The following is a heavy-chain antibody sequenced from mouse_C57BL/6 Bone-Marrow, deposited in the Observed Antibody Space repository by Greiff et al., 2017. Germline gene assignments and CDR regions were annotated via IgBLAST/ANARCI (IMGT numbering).Heavy chain of an antibody. J-gene: IGHJ4*01. CDR1: GYAFSSSW. CDR2: IYPGDGDT. CDR3: EGGYDYDNYAMDY. Sequence: QVQLKQSGPELVKPGASVKISCKASGYAFSSSWMNWVKQRPGKGLEWIGRIYPGDGDTNYNGKFKGKATLTADKSSSTAYMQLSSLTSEDSAVYFCEGGYDYDNYAMDYWGQGTSVTVSS. V-gene: IGHV1-82*01. D-gene: IGHD2-4*01.